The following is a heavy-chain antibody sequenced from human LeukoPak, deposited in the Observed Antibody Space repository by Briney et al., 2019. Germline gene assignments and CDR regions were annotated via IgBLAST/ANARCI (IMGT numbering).Heavy chain of an antibody. J-gene: IGHJ3*02. Sequence: SETLPFTCTVSGGPINNYFWSWIRQPPGEGLEWIGYISNGGTTNYNPSLKSRVTISVDKSKNQLSLKLGSVTAADTAVYHCVRLQPNTGEWAFDNWGQGTMVTVS. CDR3: VRLQPNTGEWAFDN. CDR2: ISNGGTT. CDR1: GGPINNYF. D-gene: IGHD1-1*01. V-gene: IGHV4-59*01.